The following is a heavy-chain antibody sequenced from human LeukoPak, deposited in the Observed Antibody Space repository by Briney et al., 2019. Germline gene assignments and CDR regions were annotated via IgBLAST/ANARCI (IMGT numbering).Heavy chain of an antibody. CDR1: GGSFSGYY. V-gene: IGHV4-34*01. D-gene: IGHD1-26*01. CDR2: INYSGST. CDR3: ARGPSRVGPRARYFQR. J-gene: IGHJ1*01. Sequence: SETLSLTCAVYGGSFSGYYWDWIRQPPGKGLEWIGEINYSGSTTYNPSPKSRVTISVDTSKNQFSLKLTSVTAADTAVYYCARGPSRVGPRARYFQRWGQGTLVTVSS.